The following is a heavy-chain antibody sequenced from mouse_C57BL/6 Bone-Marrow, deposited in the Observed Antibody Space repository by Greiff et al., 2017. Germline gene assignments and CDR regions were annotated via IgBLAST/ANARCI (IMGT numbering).Heavy chain of an antibody. CDR3: ARAYYSNYLYAMDY. CDR1: GYSITSGYY. V-gene: IGHV3-6*01. J-gene: IGHJ4*01. Sequence: EVKLLESGPGLVKPSQSLSLTCSVTGYSITSGYYWNWIRQFPGNKLEWMGYISYDGSNNYNPSLKNRISITRDTSKNQFFLKLNSVTTEDTATYYCARAYYSNYLYAMDYWGQGTSVTVSS. CDR2: ISYDGSN. D-gene: IGHD2-5*01.